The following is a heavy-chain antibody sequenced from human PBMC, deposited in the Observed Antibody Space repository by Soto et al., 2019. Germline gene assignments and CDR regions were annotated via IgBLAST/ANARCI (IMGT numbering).Heavy chain of an antibody. D-gene: IGHD6-19*01. CDR2: ISSSSSYI. CDR3: ARPQYSGDLDAFDL. V-gene: IGHV3-21*01. Sequence: EVQLVESGGGLVKPGGSLRLSCAASGFTFSSYSMHWVRQAPGKGLAWVSSISSSSSYIYYADSVKGRFTISRDNAKNALYLQMNSLIAEDTAVYYCARPQYSGDLDAFDLWGQGTMVTVSS. J-gene: IGHJ3*01. CDR1: GFTFSSYS.